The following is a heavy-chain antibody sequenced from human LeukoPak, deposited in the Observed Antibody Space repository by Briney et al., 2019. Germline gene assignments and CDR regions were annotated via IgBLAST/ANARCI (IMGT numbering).Heavy chain of an antibody. CDR3: ARDGSSWYSWFDP. CDR1: GGSFSGYY. Sequence: SETLSLTCAVYGGSFSGYYWSWIRQPPGKGLEWIGEINHSGSTYYNPSLKSRVTISVDTSKNQFSLKLSSVTAADTAVYYCARDGSSWYSWFDPWGQGTLVTVSS. V-gene: IGHV4-34*01. CDR2: INHSGST. J-gene: IGHJ5*02. D-gene: IGHD6-13*01.